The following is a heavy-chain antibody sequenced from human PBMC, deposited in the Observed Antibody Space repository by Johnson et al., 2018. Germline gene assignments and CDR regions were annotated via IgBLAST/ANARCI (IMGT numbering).Heavy chain of an antibody. D-gene: IGHD6-13*01. CDR3: TREGGYSSGWYWNDAFDI. V-gene: IGHV3-49*03. CDR1: GFTFGDYA. CDR2: IRSKAYGGTT. Sequence: VQLVESGGGLVQPGRSLRLSCTASGFTFGDYAMSWFRQAPGKGLEWVGLIRSKAYGGTTEYAASVKGRFTISRDDSKSIAYLKMNSLKTEDTAVYYCTREGGYSSGWYWNDAFDIWGQGTMVTVSS. J-gene: IGHJ3*02.